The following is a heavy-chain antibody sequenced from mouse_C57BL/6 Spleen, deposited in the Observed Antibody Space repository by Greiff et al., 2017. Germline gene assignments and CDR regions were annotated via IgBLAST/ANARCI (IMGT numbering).Heavy chain of an antibody. CDR3: ARAGIDYDYDDAMDY. CDR1: GFTFSDYY. J-gene: IGHJ4*01. V-gene: IGHV5-16*01. Sequence: EVKVVESEGGLVQPGSSMKLSCPASGFTFSDYYLAWVRQVPEKGLEWVANINYDGSSTYYLDSLKSRFIISRDNAKNLLYLQMSSLKSEDTATYYCARAGIDYDYDDAMDYWGQGTSVTVSS. CDR2: INYDGSST. D-gene: IGHD2-4*01.